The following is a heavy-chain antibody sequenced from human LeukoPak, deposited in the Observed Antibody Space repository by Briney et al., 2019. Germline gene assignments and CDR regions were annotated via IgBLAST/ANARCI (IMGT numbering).Heavy chain of an antibody. CDR2: IYYSGST. D-gene: IGHD6-13*01. CDR3: ARRGRGSSWYDY. V-gene: IGHV4-31*03. CDR1: GGSISSGGYS. Sequence: PSQTLSLTCTVSGGSISSGGYSWSWIRQHPGKGLEWIGYIYYSGSTNYNPSLKSRVTISVDTSKNQFSLKLSSVTAADTAVYYCARRGRGSSWYDYWGQGTLVTVSS. J-gene: IGHJ4*02.